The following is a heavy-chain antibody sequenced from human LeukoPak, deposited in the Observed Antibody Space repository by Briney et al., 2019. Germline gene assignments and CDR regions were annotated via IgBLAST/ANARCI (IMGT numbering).Heavy chain of an antibody. D-gene: IGHD2-15*01. CDR1: GFTFSRNW. CDR2: INSDGSGT. Sequence: HPGGSLRLSCAASGFTFSRNWMHWVRQAPGKGLVWVSRINSDGSGTHYADSVKGRFTISRDNAKNSLYLQMNSLRAEDTAVYYCARDVIVVVVAATGQLWSPNGMDVWGQGTTVTVSS. CDR3: ARDVIVVVVAATGQLWSPNGMDV. J-gene: IGHJ6*02. V-gene: IGHV3-74*01.